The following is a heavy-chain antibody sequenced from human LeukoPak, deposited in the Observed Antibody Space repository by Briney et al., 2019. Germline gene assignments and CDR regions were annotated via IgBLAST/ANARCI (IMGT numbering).Heavy chain of an antibody. D-gene: IGHD2-21*01. Sequence: GGSLRLSCAASGFTFSSYGMHWVRQAPGKGLEWVAVIWYDGSNKYYADSVKGRFTISRDNSKNTLYLQVNSLRAEDTAVYYCAKAIGVVVNTIDYWGQGTLATVSS. CDR1: GFTFSSYG. V-gene: IGHV3-33*06. J-gene: IGHJ4*02. CDR2: IWYDGSNK. CDR3: AKAIGVVVNTIDY.